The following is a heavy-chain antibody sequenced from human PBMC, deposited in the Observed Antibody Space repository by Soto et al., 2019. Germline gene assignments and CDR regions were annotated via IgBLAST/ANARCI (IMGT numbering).Heavy chain of an antibody. CDR1: GGTFSSYA. J-gene: IGHJ6*02. CDR3: ARSPTVTQYYYGMDV. V-gene: IGHV1-69*13. CDR2: IIPIFGTA. Sequence: ASVKVSCKASGGTFSSYAISWVRQAPGQGLEWMGGIIPIFGTANYAQKFQGRVTITADESTSTAYMELSSLRSEDTAVYYCARSPTVTQYYYGMDVWGQGTTVTVSS. D-gene: IGHD4-4*01.